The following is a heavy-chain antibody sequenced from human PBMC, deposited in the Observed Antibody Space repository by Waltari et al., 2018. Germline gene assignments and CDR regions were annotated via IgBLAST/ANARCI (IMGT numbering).Heavy chain of an antibody. CDR3: SRATPGSSKFDY. V-gene: IGHV4-59*01. J-gene: IGHJ4*01. D-gene: IGHD3-10*01. CDR2: FSYTGSA. CDR1: GDSISGYH. Sequence: QVQLQESGPGLVNPSETLSLTCIVSGDSISGYHWSWVRQPPGKGLEWIGDFSYTGSANYLPSLESRLTISIDTSKNQISLKLRSVTAADTAVYYCSRATPGSSKFDYWGRGALVTVSS.